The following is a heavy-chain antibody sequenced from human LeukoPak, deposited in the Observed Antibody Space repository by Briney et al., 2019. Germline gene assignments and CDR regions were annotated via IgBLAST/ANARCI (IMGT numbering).Heavy chain of an antibody. CDR2: ISSSSSTI. V-gene: IGHV3-48*01. D-gene: IGHD6-13*01. CDR3: ARASRSAAADFDY. Sequence: GGSLRLSCAAAGFTFSSYSMNWVRQAPGKGLEWISYISSSSSTIYYSDSVKGRFTISRDNVKNSLYLQMNSLRAEDTAVYYCARASRSAAADFDYWGQGTLVTVSS. J-gene: IGHJ4*02. CDR1: GFTFSSYS.